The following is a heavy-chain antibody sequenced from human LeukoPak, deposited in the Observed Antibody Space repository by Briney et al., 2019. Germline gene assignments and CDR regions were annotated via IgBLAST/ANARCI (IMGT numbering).Heavy chain of an antibody. J-gene: IGHJ1*01. CDR1: GGTFSSYA. Sequence: GASVKVSCKASGGTFSSYAISWVRQAPRQGLEWMGGIIPIFGTANYAQKFQGRVTITADKSTSTAYMELSSLRSEDTAVYYCASKPIAAADAEYFQHWGQGTLVTVSS. CDR2: IIPIFGTA. V-gene: IGHV1-69*06. CDR3: ASKPIAAADAEYFQH. D-gene: IGHD6-13*01.